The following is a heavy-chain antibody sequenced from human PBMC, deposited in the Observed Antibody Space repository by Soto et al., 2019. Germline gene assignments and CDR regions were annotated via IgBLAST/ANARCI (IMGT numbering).Heavy chain of an antibody. CDR1: GYRVTQYV. CDR3: VRDYASDSGVHLDF. J-gene: IGHJ4*02. CDR2: IGADDGKT. Sequence: QVQLVQSGTEVKKPGASVKVSCKASGYRVTQYVIHWVRQAPGQRLEWMGWIGADDGKTYYSQNFQGRVTITKDTSASTVYMELSSLVSEDTAVYYCVRDYASDSGVHLDFWGQGTLVTVSS. V-gene: IGHV1-3*01. D-gene: IGHD3-22*01.